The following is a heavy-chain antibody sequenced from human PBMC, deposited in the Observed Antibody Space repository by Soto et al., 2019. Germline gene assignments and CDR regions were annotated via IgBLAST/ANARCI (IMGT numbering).Heavy chain of an antibody. Sequence: QVQLVQSGAEVKKPGASVKVSCKASGYTFTSYGISWVRQAPGQGLEWMGWISAYNGNTNYAQTLQGRVTMTTDTSTSTAYMELRSLRSDDTAVCYCARIGCSGGSCYSFRSDPWGQGTLVTVSS. CDR2: ISAYNGNT. D-gene: IGHD2-15*01. J-gene: IGHJ5*02. V-gene: IGHV1-18*01. CDR3: ARIGCSGGSCYSFRSDP. CDR1: GYTFTSYG.